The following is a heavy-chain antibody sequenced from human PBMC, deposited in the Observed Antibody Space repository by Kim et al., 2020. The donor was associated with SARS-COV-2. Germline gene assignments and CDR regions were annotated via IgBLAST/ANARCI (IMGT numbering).Heavy chain of an antibody. V-gene: IGHV3-11*01. D-gene: IGHD5-18*01. CDR1: GFTFSDYY. J-gene: IGHJ4*02. CDR3: ACPNFYSYAPAR. Sequence: GGSLRLSCAASGFTFSDYYMSWIRQAPGKGLEWVSYISSSGSTIYYADSVKGRFTISRDNAKNSLYLQMNSLRAEDTAVYYCACPNFYSYAPARWGQGTLVTVSS. CDR2: ISSSGSTI.